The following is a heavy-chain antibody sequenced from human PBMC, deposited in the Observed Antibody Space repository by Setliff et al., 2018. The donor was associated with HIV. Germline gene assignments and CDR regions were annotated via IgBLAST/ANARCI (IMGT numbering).Heavy chain of an antibody. CDR1: GYEFRRYG. J-gene: IGHJ3*01. Sequence: GASVKVSCKTSGYEFRRYGIAWVRKGPGHGIEWMGWISPTNGKTKDAQRFQVRVSMTMETSTNTVYMELTSLRSEDTAVYYCARPAARYTWKDISPNNASDVWGQGAVVTVSS. CDR2: ISPTNGKT. V-gene: IGHV1-18*01. CDR3: ARPAARYTWKDISPNNASDV. D-gene: IGHD1-1*01.